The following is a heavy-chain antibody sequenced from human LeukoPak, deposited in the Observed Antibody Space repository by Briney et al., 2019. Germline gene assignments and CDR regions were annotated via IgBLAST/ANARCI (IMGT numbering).Heavy chain of an antibody. Sequence: SETLSLTCAVYGGSFSGYYWSWIRQPPGKGLEWIGEINHSGSTNYNPSLKSRVTISVDTSKNQFSLKLSSVTAADTAVYYCARDQLDPWGQGTLVTVSS. CDR3: ARDQLDP. CDR2: INHSGST. V-gene: IGHV4-34*01. CDR1: GGSFSGYY. J-gene: IGHJ5*02.